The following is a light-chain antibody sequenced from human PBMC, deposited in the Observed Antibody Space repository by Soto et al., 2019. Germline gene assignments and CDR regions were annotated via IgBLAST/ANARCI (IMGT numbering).Light chain of an antibody. CDR3: CSRASENTVL. Sequence: QSALTQPASVSGSPGQSITISCTGTNSDVGNYNRVSWYQQHPGKAPQLFIYEVTERPSGISHRFSGSKSGNTASLTISGLQAEDEADYYCCSRASENTVLCGGGTKVTVL. J-gene: IGLJ2*01. CDR2: EVT. CDR1: NSDVGNYNR. V-gene: IGLV2-23*01.